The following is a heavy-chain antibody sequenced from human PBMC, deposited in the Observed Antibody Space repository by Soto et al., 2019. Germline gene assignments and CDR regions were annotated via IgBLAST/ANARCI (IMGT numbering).Heavy chain of an antibody. D-gene: IGHD3-3*01. CDR1: GFTFSSYA. Sequence: PGGSLRLSCAASGFTFSSYAMSWVRQAPGKGLEWVSAISGSGGSTYYADSVKGRFTISRDNSKNTLYLQMNSLRAEDTAVYYCAKDPAYDFWSGYSYYYMDVWGKGTTVTVSS. CDR2: ISGSGGST. CDR3: AKDPAYDFWSGYSYYYMDV. J-gene: IGHJ6*03. V-gene: IGHV3-23*01.